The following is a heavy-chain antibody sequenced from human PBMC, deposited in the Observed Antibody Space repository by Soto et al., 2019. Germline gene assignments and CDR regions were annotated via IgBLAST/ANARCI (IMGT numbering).Heavy chain of an antibody. Sequence: GVSLRLSCASSGFTFSNAWMNLVRQAPGKGLEWVGRIKSKTDGGTTDYAAPVKGRFTISRDDSKNTLYLQMNSLKTEDTAVYYCTTAAGIAAAGKEQPLDYWGQGTLVTVSS. CDR2: IKSKTDGGTT. D-gene: IGHD6-13*01. J-gene: IGHJ4*02. CDR1: GFTFSNAW. CDR3: TTAAGIAAAGKEQPLDY. V-gene: IGHV3-15*07.